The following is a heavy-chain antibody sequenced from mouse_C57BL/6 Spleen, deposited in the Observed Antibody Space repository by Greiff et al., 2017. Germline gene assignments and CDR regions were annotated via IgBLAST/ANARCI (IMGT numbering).Heavy chain of an antibody. V-gene: IGHV1-26*01. CDR1: GYTFTDYY. J-gene: IGHJ2*01. CDR3: ARGIYDGYLDY. CDR2: INPNNGGT. D-gene: IGHD2-3*01. Sequence: VQLQQSGPELVKPGASVKISCKASGYTFTDYYMNWVKQSHGKSLEWIGDINPNNGGTSYNQKFKGKATLTVDKSSSTAYMELRSLTSEDSAVYYCARGIYDGYLDYWGQGTTLTVSS.